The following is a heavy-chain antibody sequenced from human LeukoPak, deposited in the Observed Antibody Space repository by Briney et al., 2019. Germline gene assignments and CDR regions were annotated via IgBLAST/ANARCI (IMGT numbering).Heavy chain of an antibody. CDR3: ARGNRPPDY. CDR2: ISGSSKYI. CDR1: GFTFSDYY. Sequence: PGGSPRLSCAASGFTFSDYYMSWIRQAPGKGLEWVSYISGSSKYINYADSVKGRFTISRDNAKNSLYLQMNSLRAEDAAVYYCARGNRPPDYWGQGTLVTVSS. J-gene: IGHJ4*02. V-gene: IGHV3-11*06.